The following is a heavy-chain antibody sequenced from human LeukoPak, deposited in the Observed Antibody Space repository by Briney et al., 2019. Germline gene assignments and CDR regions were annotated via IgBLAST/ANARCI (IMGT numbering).Heavy chain of an antibody. CDR2: IYYSGST. V-gene: IGHV4-59*01. J-gene: IGHJ6*03. CDR3: AREVRYSYGPYYYYYYMDV. D-gene: IGHD5-18*01. Sequence: PSETLSLTCTVSGGSISSYYWSWIRQPPGKGLEWIGYIYYSGSTNYNPSLKSRVTLSVDTSKNQFSLKLSSVTAADTAVYYCAREVRYSYGPYYYYYYMDVWGKGTTVTVSS. CDR1: GGSISSYY.